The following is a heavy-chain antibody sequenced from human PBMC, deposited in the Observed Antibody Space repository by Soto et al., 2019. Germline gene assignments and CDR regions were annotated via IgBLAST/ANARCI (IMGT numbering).Heavy chain of an antibody. CDR3: AIGTSSWYSTSEYFQH. D-gene: IGHD6-13*01. V-gene: IGHV3-66*01. Sequence: GGSLRLSCAASGFTVSSNYMSWVRQAPGKGLEWVSVIYSGGSTYYADSVKGRFTISRDNSKNTLYLQMNSLRAEDTAVYYCAIGTSSWYSTSEYFQHWGQGTLVTVSS. J-gene: IGHJ1*01. CDR2: IYSGGST. CDR1: GFTVSSNY.